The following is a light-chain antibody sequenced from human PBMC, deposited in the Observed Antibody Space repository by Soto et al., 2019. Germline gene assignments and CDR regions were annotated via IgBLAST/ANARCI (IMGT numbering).Light chain of an antibody. CDR3: SSYTSSSPVV. V-gene: IGLV2-14*01. CDR1: SSDVGGYNY. J-gene: IGLJ2*01. Sequence: QSALTQPASVSGSPGQAITISCTGTSSDVGGYNYVSWYHQHPGKAPKLMIYDVSNRPSGVSNRFSGSKSGNTASLTISGLQAEDEADYYCSSYTSSSPVVFGGATKLTVL. CDR2: DVS.